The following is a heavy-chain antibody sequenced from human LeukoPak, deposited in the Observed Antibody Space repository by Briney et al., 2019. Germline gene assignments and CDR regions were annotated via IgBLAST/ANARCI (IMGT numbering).Heavy chain of an antibody. Sequence: SQTLSLTCTVPGGSVGSDNSYWNWIRQPAGKGLEWIGRIYADGSSTYNPSLKSRVTILVDTSKNQFSLRLCSMTAADTAVYYCARGYYYRTWGLGTLVTVSS. D-gene: IGHD3-10*01. V-gene: IGHV4-61*02. CDR3: ARGYYYRT. CDR2: IYADGSS. J-gene: IGHJ4*02. CDR1: GGSVGSDNSY.